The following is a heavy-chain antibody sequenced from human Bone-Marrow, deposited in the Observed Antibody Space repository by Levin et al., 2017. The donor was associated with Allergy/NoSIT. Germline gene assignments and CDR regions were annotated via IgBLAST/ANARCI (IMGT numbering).Heavy chain of an antibody. J-gene: IGHJ4*02. Sequence: GGSLRLSCKASGYTFTDHYFHWVRQAPGQGLEWMGWMNPRSGDTKFAQNFQGRVTMTRDTSIRTHYMELSSLTFDDTAGEWCARGGGRASFDYWGQGALVTVSS. CDR3: ARGGGRASFDY. V-gene: IGHV1-2*02. CDR1: GYTFTDHY. CDR2: MNPRSGDT.